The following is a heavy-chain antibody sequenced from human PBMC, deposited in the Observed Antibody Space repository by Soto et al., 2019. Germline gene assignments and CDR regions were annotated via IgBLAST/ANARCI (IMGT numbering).Heavy chain of an antibody. J-gene: IGHJ4*02. D-gene: IGHD2-21*01. CDR1: GFTFSSYG. Sequence: GGSLRLSCAASGFTFSSYGMHWVRQAPGKGLEWVAVIWYDGSNKYYADSVKGRFTISRDNSKNTLYLQMNSLRAEDTAVYYCARDFVARIPDLWGKGTLVTVSS. CDR3: ARDFVARIPDL. V-gene: IGHV3-33*01. CDR2: IWYDGSNK.